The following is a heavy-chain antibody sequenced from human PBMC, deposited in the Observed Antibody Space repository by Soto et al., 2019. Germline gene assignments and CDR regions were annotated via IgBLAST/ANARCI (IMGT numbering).Heavy chain of an antibody. J-gene: IGHJ6*03. CDR3: VKDKYSNYVPYYMDV. CDR1: GFTFDDYA. D-gene: IGHD4-4*01. CDR2: ISWNSISI. Sequence: GGSLRLSCAASGFTFDDYAMHWVRQVPGKGLEWVSGISWNSISIGYADSLKGRFTISRDNAKNSLYLQMHSLRADDTALYYCVKDKYSNYVPYYMDVWGKGTTVTVSS. V-gene: IGHV3-9*01.